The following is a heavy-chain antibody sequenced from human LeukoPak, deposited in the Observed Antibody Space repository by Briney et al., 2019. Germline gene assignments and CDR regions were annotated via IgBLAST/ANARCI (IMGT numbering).Heavy chain of an antibody. CDR3: AGDWKDTAMVTDFDY. V-gene: IGHV3-21*01. CDR1: GFTFSSYS. Sequence: GGSLRLSCAASGFTFSSYSMNWVRQAPGKGLEWVSSISSSSSYIYYADSVKGRFTISRDNAKNSLYLQMNSLRAEDTAVYYCAGDWKDTAMVTDFDYWGQGTLVTVSS. J-gene: IGHJ4*02. CDR2: ISSSSSYI. D-gene: IGHD5-18*01.